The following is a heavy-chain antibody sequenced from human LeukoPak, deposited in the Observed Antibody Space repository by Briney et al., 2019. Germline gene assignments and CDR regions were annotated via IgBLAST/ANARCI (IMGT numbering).Heavy chain of an antibody. V-gene: IGHV3-23*01. CDR3: AKSGYSYGYFDY. CDR1: GFTFSSYW. CDR2: ISGSGGST. D-gene: IGHD5-18*01. Sequence: GGSLRLSCAASGFTFSSYWMSWVRQAPGKGLEWVSAISGSGGSTYYADSVKGRFTISRDNSKNTLYLQMNSLRAEDTAVYYCAKSGYSYGYFDYWGQGTLVTVSS. J-gene: IGHJ4*02.